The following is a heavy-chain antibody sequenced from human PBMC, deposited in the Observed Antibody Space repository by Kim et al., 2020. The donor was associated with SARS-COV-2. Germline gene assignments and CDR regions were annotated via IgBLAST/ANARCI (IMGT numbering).Heavy chain of an antibody. V-gene: IGHV4-59*13. Sequence: SETLSLTCALSGHALDDYYWCWVRQAPGGGLEWIGYIHYRGIINVHPSLKSRTTISVDSRKSQISLRLQSVTAADTAVYFFARKRADMTGFIDSWGQGVRVTVSS. J-gene: IGHJ4*02. CDR1: GHALDDYY. CDR3: ARKRADMTGFIDS. CDR2: IHYRGII. D-gene: IGHD3-9*01.